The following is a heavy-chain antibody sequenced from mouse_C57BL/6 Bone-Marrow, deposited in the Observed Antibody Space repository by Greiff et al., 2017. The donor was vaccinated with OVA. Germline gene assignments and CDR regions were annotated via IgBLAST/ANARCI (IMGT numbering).Heavy chain of an antibody. CDR3: ARVYYCNYLYYFGC. CDR2: IYPGDGDT. Sequence: VQLQQSGPELVKPGASVKISCKASSYAFSSSWMNWVKQRPGKGLEWIGRIYPGDGDTNYNGKFKGKATLTADKSSSTAYMQLSSLTSEDSAVYFGARVYYCNYLYYFGCWGQGTTLTVS. V-gene: IGHV1-82*01. D-gene: IGHD2-1*01. CDR1: SYAFSSSW. J-gene: IGHJ2*01.